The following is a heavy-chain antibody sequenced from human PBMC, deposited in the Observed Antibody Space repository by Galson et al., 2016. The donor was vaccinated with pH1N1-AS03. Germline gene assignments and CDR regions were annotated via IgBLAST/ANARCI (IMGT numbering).Heavy chain of an antibody. Sequence: PALVKPTQTLTLTCSVSGVSVTSSGVGVGWFRQPPGQAVEWLALVHWDETKRYSPSLKNRLTLTKDSSNNQVVLTVTSVDPMDIATDFCALPNSGGNAFEIWGPGTMVPVSS. CDR2: VHWDETK. CDR1: GVSVTSSGVG. CDR3: ALPNSGGNAFEI. V-gene: IGHV2-5*02. J-gene: IGHJ3*02. D-gene: IGHD2/OR15-2a*01.